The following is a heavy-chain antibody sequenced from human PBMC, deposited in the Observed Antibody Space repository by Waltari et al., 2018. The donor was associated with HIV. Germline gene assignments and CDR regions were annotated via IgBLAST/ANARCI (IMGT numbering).Heavy chain of an antibody. CDR3: AREEKSDAFDI. J-gene: IGHJ3*02. CDR2: IDYNGHT. Sequence: VRLQESGPGQVKPSGTLSLTCAVYGESVSKIKRGSWVRQPPGTGLEWIGKIDYNGHTYYNPSLKSRVTVSLDKSNNQFSLTLSSVTAADTALYYCAREEKSDAFDIWGQGTMVTVSP. CDR1: GESVSKIKR. V-gene: IGHV4-4*02.